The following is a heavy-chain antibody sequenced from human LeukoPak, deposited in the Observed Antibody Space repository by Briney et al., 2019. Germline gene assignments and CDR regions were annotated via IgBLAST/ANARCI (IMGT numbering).Heavy chain of an antibody. CDR3: ARDTYDSSGYYYF. J-gene: IGHJ4*02. CDR2: IIPIFGTA. D-gene: IGHD3-22*01. Sequence: SVKVSCKASGGTFSSYAISWVRQASGQGLEWMGGIIPIFGTANYAQKFQGRVTITADESTSTAYMELSSLRSEDTAVYYCARDTYDSSGYYYFWGQGTLVTVSS. V-gene: IGHV1-69*13. CDR1: GGTFSSYA.